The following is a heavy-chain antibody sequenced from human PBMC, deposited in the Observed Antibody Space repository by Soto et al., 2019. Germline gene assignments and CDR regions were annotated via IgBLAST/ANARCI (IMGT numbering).Heavy chain of an antibody. V-gene: IGHV3-48*02. Sequence: EVQLVESGGGLVQPGGSLRLSCAASGFTFSSYSINWVRQAPGKGLEWVSYISSSSSTIYYADSVKGRFTISRDNAKNSLYLQMNSLRDEDTAVYYCARDRYSSGWYGYFQHWGQGTLVTVSS. D-gene: IGHD6-19*01. CDR1: GFTFSSYS. CDR2: ISSSSSTI. J-gene: IGHJ1*01. CDR3: ARDRYSSGWYGYFQH.